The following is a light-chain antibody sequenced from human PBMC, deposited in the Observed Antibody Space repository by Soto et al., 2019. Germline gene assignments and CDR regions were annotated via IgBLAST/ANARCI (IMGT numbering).Light chain of an antibody. CDR2: DVS. Sequence: QSVLTQPASVSGSPGQSITISCTGTSSDVGGYNYVSWYQQHPGKAPKLMIYDVSNRPSGVSNRLSGSKSGNTASLTISALQAENEPDYYCSSYTSSSTPLYVFGTGTKVTVL. CDR1: SSDVGGYNY. J-gene: IGLJ1*01. V-gene: IGLV2-14*01. CDR3: SSYTSSSTPLYV.